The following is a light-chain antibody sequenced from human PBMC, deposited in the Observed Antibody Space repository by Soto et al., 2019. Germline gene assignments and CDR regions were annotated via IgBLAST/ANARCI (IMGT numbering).Light chain of an antibody. J-gene: IGKJ5*01. CDR3: QQYSNWPIT. Sequence: EILMTQSPAARSVSPGERATLSCRASQSVSSNLAWYQQKPGQAPRLLIYGASTRATGIPARFSGSGSETEFTLTISSLQSEDFAVYHCQQYSNWPITFGQGTRLEIK. V-gene: IGKV3-15*01. CDR2: GAS. CDR1: QSVSSN.